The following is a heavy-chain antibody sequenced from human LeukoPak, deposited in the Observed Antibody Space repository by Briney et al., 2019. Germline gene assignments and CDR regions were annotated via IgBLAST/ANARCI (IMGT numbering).Heavy chain of an antibody. J-gene: IGHJ4*02. CDR2: MNPNSGNT. CDR3: ARGQRYDILTGYYEN. V-gene: IGHV1-8*01. Sequence: ASVKVSCKASGYTFTSYDINWVRQATGQGLEWMGWMNPNSGNTGYAQKFQGRVTMTRNTSISTAYMELSSLRSEDTAVYYCARGQRYDILTGYYENWGQGTLVTVSS. CDR1: GYTFTSYD. D-gene: IGHD3-9*01.